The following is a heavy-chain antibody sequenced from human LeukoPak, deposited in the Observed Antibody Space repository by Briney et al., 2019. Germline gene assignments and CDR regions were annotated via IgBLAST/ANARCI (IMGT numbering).Heavy chain of an antibody. V-gene: IGHV3-30*04. CDR2: ISYDGSNK. J-gene: IGHJ4*02. CDR3: ARSPNTRNYYDSSGPLSY. CDR1: GFTFSSYA. D-gene: IGHD3-22*01. Sequence: GRSLRLSCAASGFTFSSYAMHWVRQAPGKGLEWVAVISYDGSNKYYADSVKGRFTISRDNSKNTLYLQMNSLRAEDTAVYYCARSPNTRNYYDSSGPLSYWGQGTLVTVSS.